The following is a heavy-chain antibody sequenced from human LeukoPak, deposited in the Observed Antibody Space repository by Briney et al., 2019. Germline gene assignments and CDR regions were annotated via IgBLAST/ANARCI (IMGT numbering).Heavy chain of an antibody. D-gene: IGHD4-17*01. V-gene: IGHV3-49*04. Sequence: GGSLRLSCTGSGFIFGDFAMTWVRQAPGKGLDWIGFIRTNGYGGTTEYAASGKDRFTISRDDSENIAYLQMNSLKTEDTAVYYCARVYGDFGNYFDYWGRGTLVTVSS. CDR1: GFIFGDFA. J-gene: IGHJ4*02. CDR2: IRTNGYGGTT. CDR3: ARVYGDFGNYFDY.